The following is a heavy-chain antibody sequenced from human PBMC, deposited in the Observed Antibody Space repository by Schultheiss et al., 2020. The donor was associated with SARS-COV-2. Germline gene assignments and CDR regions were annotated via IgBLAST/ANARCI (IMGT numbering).Heavy chain of an antibody. V-gene: IGHV3-21*01. Sequence: GGSLRLSCAASGFTFSSYWMSWVRQAPGKGLEWVSSISSSSSYIYYADSVKGRFTISRDNAKNSLYLQMNSLRAEDTAVYYCARGFVVVTANDAFDIWGQGTMVTVSS. J-gene: IGHJ3*02. CDR1: GFTFSSYW. D-gene: IGHD2-21*02. CDR2: ISSSSSYI. CDR3: ARGFVVVTANDAFDI.